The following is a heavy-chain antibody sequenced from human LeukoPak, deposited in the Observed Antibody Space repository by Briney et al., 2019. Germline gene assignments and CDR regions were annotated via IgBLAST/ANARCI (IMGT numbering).Heavy chain of an antibody. V-gene: IGHV3-30*02. Sequence: PGGSLRLSCAASGLTFSNYGMHWVRQSPGKGLEWMTFIQFDESDKFYADSVKGRFIISRDNSKSTVYLQMNSLRLEDTAVYYCAKESKGSESSFDLWGQGTMVTVSS. CDR2: IQFDESDK. D-gene: IGHD3-10*01. CDR3: AKESKGSESSFDL. J-gene: IGHJ3*01. CDR1: GLTFSNYG.